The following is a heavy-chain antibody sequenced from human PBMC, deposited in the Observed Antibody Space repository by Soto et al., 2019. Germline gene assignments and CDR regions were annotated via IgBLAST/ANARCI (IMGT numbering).Heavy chain of an antibody. CDR2: ISAYNGNT. Sequence: QVQLVQSGAEVKKPGASVKVSCKASGYTFTSYGIIWVRQAPGQGLEWMGWISAYNGNTDYAQKLKGRVTMTTDTSTSTAYMELRSLRSDDTAVYYYARPGYYDSSGYKRGNAFDIWGQGTMGTVSS. CDR1: GYTFTSYG. V-gene: IGHV1-18*01. J-gene: IGHJ3*02. D-gene: IGHD3-22*01. CDR3: ARPGYYDSSGYKRGNAFDI.